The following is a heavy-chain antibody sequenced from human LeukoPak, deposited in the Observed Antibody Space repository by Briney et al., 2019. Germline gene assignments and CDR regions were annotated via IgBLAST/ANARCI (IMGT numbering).Heavy chain of an antibody. D-gene: IGHD4-17*01. CDR1: GFTFSSYS. J-gene: IGHJ4*02. CDR3: ARGATETTMEADH. V-gene: IGHV3-48*02. Sequence: GGSLRLSCEASGFTFSSYSMNWVRQAPGKGLEWVSFMSSSARTIYYADSVKGRFTISRDNAKKSLYLQMNSLRDEDTAMYYCARGATETTMEADHWGQGTLVTVTS. CDR2: MSSSARTI.